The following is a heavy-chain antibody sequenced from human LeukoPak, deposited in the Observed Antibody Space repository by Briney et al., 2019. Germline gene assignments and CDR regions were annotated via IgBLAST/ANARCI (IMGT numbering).Heavy chain of an antibody. D-gene: IGHD3-22*01. J-gene: IGHJ5*02. V-gene: IGHV1-46*01. CDR1: GYTFTSYY. CDR3: ARADPTYYYDSSGYSSWFDP. Sequence: ASVKVSCKASGYTFTSYYMHWVRQAPGQGLEWMGIINPSGGSTSYAQKFQGRVTMTRDTSTSTVYMELSSLRSEDTAVYYCARADPTYYYDSSGYSSWFDPWGQGTLVTVPS. CDR2: INPSGGST.